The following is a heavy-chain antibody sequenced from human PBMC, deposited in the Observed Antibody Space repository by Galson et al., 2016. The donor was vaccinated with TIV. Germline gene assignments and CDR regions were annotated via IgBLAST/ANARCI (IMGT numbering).Heavy chain of an antibody. V-gene: IGHV3-20*04. Sequence: SLRLSCAASGFTFSNYGMHWVRQAPGKGLEWVSSINWNGGATSYADSVKGRFTISRDNAKNFLYLQMNSLRAEDTAFYYCVREVACGGACYYFDYWGQGNLVTVSS. CDR2: INWNGGAT. J-gene: IGHJ4*02. CDR1: GFTFSNYG. D-gene: IGHD2-21*02. CDR3: VREVACGGACYYFDY.